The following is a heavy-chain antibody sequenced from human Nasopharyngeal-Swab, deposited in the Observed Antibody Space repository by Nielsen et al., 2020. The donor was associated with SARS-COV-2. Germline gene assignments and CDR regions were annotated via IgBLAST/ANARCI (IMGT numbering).Heavy chain of an antibody. V-gene: IGHV4-34*01. CDR1: GASLSGYY. Sequence: SETLSLTCAVYGASLSGYYWRWVRQPPGKGLERIGEINHSGSTNYNPSLKSRVTISVDTSKNQFSLKLSPVTAADTAVYYCARGLGQYYYDSSGYYFFDYWGQGTLVTVSS. D-gene: IGHD3-22*01. J-gene: IGHJ4*02. CDR3: ARGLGQYYYDSSGYYFFDY. CDR2: INHSGST.